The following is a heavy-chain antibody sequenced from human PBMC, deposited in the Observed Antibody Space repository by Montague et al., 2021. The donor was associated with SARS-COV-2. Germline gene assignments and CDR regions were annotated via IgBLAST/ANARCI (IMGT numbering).Heavy chain of an antibody. J-gene: IGHJ4*02. CDR2: IYYIGST. Sequence: SETLSLTCTVSGCSISSSSYYWGWILQPPEKGLEWIGSIYYIGSTYYNPSLNSRFTISVDTSKNQFSLKLSSVTAADTAVYYCARESGSGSYLVYWGQGTPVTVSS. CDR3: ARESGSGSYLVY. V-gene: IGHV4-39*01. D-gene: IGHD3-10*01. CDR1: GCSISSSSYY.